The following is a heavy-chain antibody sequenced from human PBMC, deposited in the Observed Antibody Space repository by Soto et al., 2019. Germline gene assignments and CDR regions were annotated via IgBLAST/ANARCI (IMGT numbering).Heavy chain of an antibody. D-gene: IGHD3-3*01. CDR1: GFTFSNYA. V-gene: IGHV3-23*01. CDR2: ISGSGGST. Sequence: GGSLRLSCAASGFTFSNYAMSWVRQAPGKGLEWISTISGSGGSTYYADSVKGRFTISRDNSKNKLYLQMNRLRAEDTAVYYCAKGQSTYYDFWRRYYDRFDPWGQGNRVTVSS. J-gene: IGHJ5*02. CDR3: AKGQSTYYDFWRRYYDRFDP.